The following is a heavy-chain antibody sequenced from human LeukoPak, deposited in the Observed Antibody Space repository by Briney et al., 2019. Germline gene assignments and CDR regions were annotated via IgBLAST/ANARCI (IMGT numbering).Heavy chain of an antibody. D-gene: IGHD5-24*01. CDR3: AKGARWLQYGAFDI. V-gene: IGHV3-43D*03. J-gene: IGHJ3*02. CDR2: ISWDGGST. Sequence: GGSLRLSCAASGGTFDDYAMHWVRQAPGKGLEWVSLISWDGGSTYYADSVKGRFTISRDNSKNSLYLQMNSLRAEDTALYYCAKGARWLQYGAFDIWGQGTMVTVSS. CDR1: GGTFDDYA.